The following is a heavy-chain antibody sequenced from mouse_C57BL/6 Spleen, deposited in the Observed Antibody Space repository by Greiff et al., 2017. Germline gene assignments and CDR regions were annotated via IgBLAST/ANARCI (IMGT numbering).Heavy chain of an antibody. CDR3: AKNLRYDEGPYWYFDV. CDR2: IWRGGRT. Sequence: QVQLKQSGPGLVQPSQSLSITCTVSGFSLTSYGVHWVRQSPGKGLEWLGVIWRGGRTDYNAAFMSRLRITKDNSKSQVFFKMNSRQADDTAIYYCAKNLRYDEGPYWYFDVWGTGTTVTVSA. CDR1: GFSLTSYG. V-gene: IGHV2-5*01. D-gene: IGHD2-12*01. J-gene: IGHJ1*03.